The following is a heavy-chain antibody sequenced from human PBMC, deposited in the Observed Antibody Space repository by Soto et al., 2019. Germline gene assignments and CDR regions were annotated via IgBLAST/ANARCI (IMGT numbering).Heavy chain of an antibody. D-gene: IGHD3-3*01. V-gene: IGHV3-23*01. CDR2: ISGGADDT. J-gene: IGHJ4*02. CDR3: AKDINDYYAPLDY. CDR1: GFTFSNYA. Sequence: EVQLLESGGGLVQPGGSLRLSCTASGFTFSNYAMGWVRQAPGKGLEWVSVISGGADDTHYADSVKGRFTISRDNSKDTLYVQMDSLRAEDTAVYYCAKDINDYYAPLDYWGQGMRVTVSS.